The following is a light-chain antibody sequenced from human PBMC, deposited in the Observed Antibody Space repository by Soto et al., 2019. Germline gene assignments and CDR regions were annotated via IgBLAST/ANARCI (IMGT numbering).Light chain of an antibody. Sequence: QSALTQPPSASGSPGQSVTISCTGTSSDIGSNNYVSWYQHYPGKAPKVIIYEVTKRPSGVPDRFSGSKSGNTASLTVSGLQSEDEADYYCSSYAAINIFVFGTGTKLTVL. V-gene: IGLV2-8*01. CDR3: SSYAAINIFV. CDR1: SSDIGSNNY. CDR2: EVT. J-gene: IGLJ1*01.